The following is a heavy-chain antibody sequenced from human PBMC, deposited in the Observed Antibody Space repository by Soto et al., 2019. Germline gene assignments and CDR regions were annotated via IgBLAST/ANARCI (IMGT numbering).Heavy chain of an antibody. J-gene: IGHJ5*02. CDR3: ARVRAYYYDSSGYWPLNHWFDP. Sequence: ASVKVSCKASGGTFSSYAISWVRQAPGQGLEWMGGIIPIFGTANYAQKFQGRVTITADESTSTAYMELSSLRSEDTAVYYCARVRAYYYDSSGYWPLNHWFDPWGQGTLVTVSS. CDR2: IIPIFGTA. CDR1: GGTFSSYA. D-gene: IGHD3-22*01. V-gene: IGHV1-69*13.